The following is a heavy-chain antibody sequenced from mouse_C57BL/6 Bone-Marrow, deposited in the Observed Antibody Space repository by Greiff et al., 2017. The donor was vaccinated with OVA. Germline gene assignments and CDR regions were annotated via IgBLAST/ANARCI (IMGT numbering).Heavy chain of an antibody. D-gene: IGHD1-1*01. J-gene: IGHJ2*01. CDR3: ARDDDGYYFDY. CDR2: INPNNGGT. CDR1: GYTFTDYY. V-gene: IGHV1-26*01. Sequence: EVQLQQSGPELVKPGASVKISCKASGYTFTDYYMNWVKQSHGKSLEWIGDINPNNGGTSYNQKFKGKATLTVDKSSSTAYMELRSLTSEDSAVDYCARDDDGYYFDYGGQGTTLTVSS.